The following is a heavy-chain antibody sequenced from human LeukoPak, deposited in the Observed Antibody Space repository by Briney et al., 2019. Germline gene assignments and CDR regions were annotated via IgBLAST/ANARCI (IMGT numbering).Heavy chain of an antibody. CDR3: ASSVSYYYYMDV. V-gene: IGHV4-31*03. Sequence: SETLSLTCTVSGGSISSGGYYWSWIRQHPGKGLEWIGYIYYSGSTYYNPSLKSRVTISVDTSKNQFSLKLSSVTAADTAAYYCASSVSYYYYMDVWGKGTTVTVSS. CDR2: IYYSGST. CDR1: GGSISSGGYY. J-gene: IGHJ6*03. D-gene: IGHD3-10*01.